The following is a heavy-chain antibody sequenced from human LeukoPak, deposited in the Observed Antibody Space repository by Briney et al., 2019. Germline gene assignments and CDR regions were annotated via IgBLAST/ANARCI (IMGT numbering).Heavy chain of an antibody. D-gene: IGHD3-9*01. CDR1: GFTFSSYW. CDR3: TRDLMDYDVSTGLHHYYLDV. Sequence: GGSLRLSCVASGFTFSSYWMHWVRQDPRKGLVWVSRINGDGRNINYADSVRGRFTISRDNAKNTLYLQMNTLRVEDTAVYYCTRDLMDYDVSTGLHHYYLDVWGQGTTVTVSS. V-gene: IGHV3-74*01. J-gene: IGHJ6*02. CDR2: INGDGRNI.